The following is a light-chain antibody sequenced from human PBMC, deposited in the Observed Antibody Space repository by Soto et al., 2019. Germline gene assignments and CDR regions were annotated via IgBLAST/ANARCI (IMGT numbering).Light chain of an antibody. J-gene: IGKJ1*01. CDR2: AAS. Sequence: DIQMTQSPSSLSASVGDRVTIPFRASQSISNYLIWYQQKPGEAPNLLIYAASTLHRGVPSRFSGRGSGTDFTLTISSLQPEDFATYYCQQTFANPWTFAHGTKVDIK. V-gene: IGKV1-39*01. CDR1: QSISNY. CDR3: QQTFANPWT.